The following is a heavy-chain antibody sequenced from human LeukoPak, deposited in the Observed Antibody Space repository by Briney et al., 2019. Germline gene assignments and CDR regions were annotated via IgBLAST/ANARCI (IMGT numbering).Heavy chain of an antibody. Sequence: WGSLRLSCAASGFIFSSYGMHWVRQAPGKGLEWVAFIRSDGSDKYYAGSVKGRFTISRDNSKNTLYLQMNSLRAEDTAVYYCAKHDSSSYYWGQGTLVPVSS. CDR1: GFIFSSYG. V-gene: IGHV3-30*02. CDR3: AKHDSSSYY. D-gene: IGHD3-22*01. CDR2: IRSDGSDK. J-gene: IGHJ4*02.